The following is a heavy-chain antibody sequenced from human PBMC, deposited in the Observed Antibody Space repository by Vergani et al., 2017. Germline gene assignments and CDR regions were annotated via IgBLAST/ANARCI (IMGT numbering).Heavy chain of an antibody. CDR2: IKSKTDGGTT. CDR3: TTDTPDTYSSSWLAYYYYGMDV. J-gene: IGHJ6*02. CDR1: GFTFSNAW. D-gene: IGHD6-13*01. Sequence: EVQLVESGGGLVQPGGSLRLSCAASGFTFSNAWMSWVRQAPGKGLEWVGRIKSKTDGGTTDYAAPVKGRFTISRDDSKNTLYLQMNSLKTEDTAVYYCTTDTPDTYSSSWLAYYYYGMDVWGQGTTVTVSS. V-gene: IGHV3-15*01.